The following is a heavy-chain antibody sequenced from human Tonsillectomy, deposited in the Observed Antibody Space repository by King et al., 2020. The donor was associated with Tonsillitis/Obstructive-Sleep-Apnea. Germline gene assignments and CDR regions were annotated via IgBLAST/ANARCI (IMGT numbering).Heavy chain of an antibody. CDR3: SRDRCSSTSCYTSDAIDI. CDR2: ISSSSSTI. CDR1: GFTFSSYS. D-gene: IGHD2-2*02. Sequence: VQLVESGGGLVQPGGSLRLSCAASGFTFSSYSMNWVRQAPGKGLEWVSYISSSSSTIYYADSVKGRFTISRDNAKNSLYLQMNSLRDEDTAVYYCSRDRCSSTSCYTSDAIDIWGQGTMVTVSS. J-gene: IGHJ3*02. V-gene: IGHV3-48*02.